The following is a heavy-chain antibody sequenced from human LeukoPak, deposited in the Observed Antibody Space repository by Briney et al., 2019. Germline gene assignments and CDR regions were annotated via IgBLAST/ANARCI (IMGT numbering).Heavy chain of an antibody. J-gene: IGHJ4*02. CDR3: AREGGGYYDSSGYIPLGY. CDR1: GGTFSSYA. Sequence: ASVKVSCKASGGTFSSYAISWVRQAPGQGLEWMGGIIPIFGTANYAQKFQGRVTITADKSTSTAYMELSSLRSEDTAVYYCAREGGGYYDSSGYIPLGYWGQGTLVTVSS. CDR2: IIPIFGTA. V-gene: IGHV1-69*06. D-gene: IGHD3-22*01.